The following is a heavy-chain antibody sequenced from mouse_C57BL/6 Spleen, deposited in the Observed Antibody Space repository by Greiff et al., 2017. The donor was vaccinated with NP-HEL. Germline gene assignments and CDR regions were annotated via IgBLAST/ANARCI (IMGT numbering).Heavy chain of an antibody. J-gene: IGHJ4*01. CDR2: ISSGGSYT. CDR1: GFTFSSYG. CDR3: ARQPPMDY. Sequence: EVHLVESGGDLVKPGGSLKLSCAASGFTFSSYGMSWVRQTPDKRLEWVATISSGGSYTYYPDSVKGRFTISRDNAKNTLYLQMSSLKSENTAMYYCARQPPMDYWGQGTSVTVSS. V-gene: IGHV5-6*01.